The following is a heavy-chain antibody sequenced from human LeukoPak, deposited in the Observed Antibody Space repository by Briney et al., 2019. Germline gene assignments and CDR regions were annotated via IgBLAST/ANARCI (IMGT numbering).Heavy chain of an antibody. V-gene: IGHV4-34*01. CDR3: ARAWPYSNYGYYYYMDV. D-gene: IGHD4-11*01. Sequence: SETLSLTCAVYGGSFSGYYWSWIRQPPGKGLEWIGEINHSGSTNYNPSLKSRVTISVDTSKNQFSLKLSSVTAADTAVYYCARAWPYSNYGYYYYMDVWGKGTTVTVSS. CDR1: GGSFSGYY. CDR2: INHSGST. J-gene: IGHJ6*03.